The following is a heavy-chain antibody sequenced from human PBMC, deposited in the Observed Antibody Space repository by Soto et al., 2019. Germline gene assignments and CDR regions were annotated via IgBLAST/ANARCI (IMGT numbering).Heavy chain of an antibody. J-gene: IGHJ4*02. CDR2: ISYDGSNK. CDR3: ASGPSTLTKGGGDY. CDR1: GSTFSTYA. V-gene: IGHV3-30-3*01. Sequence: QVQLVESGGGVVQPGRSLRLSCAASGSTFSTYAMHWVRQAPGKGLEWVALISYDGSNKFYADSVKGRFTISRDNSKNTLYLQMNSLRAEDTAVYSCASGPSTLTKGGGDYWGQGTLVTVAS. D-gene: IGHD4-17*01.